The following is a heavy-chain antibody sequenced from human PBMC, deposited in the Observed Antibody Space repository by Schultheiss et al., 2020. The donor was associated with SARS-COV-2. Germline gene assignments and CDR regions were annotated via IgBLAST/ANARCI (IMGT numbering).Heavy chain of an antibody. CDR2: ISAYNGNT. D-gene: IGHD3-10*01. J-gene: IGHJ5*02. Sequence: ASVKVSCKASGYTFTDYYMHWVRQAPGQGLEWMGWISAYNGNTNYAQKLQGRVTMTTDTSTSTAYMELRSLRSDDTAVYYCARVGYYYGSGSYYRGWFDPWGQGTLVTVSS. CDR3: ARVGYYYGSGSYYRGWFDP. CDR1: GYTFTDYY. V-gene: IGHV1-18*04.